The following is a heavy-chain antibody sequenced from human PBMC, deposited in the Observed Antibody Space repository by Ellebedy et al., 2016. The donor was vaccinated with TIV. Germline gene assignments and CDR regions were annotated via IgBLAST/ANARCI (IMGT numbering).Heavy chain of an antibody. CDR3: ARGLARDY. V-gene: IGHV4-34*01. J-gene: IGHJ4*02. Sequence: MPGGSLRLSCAVYGGSFSGYYWSWIRQPPGKGLEWIGEITHSGSTNYHPSLKTRVTISVDTSKNQFSLNLSSVTAADTAVYYCARGLARDYWGQGTLVTVSS. CDR2: ITHSGST. CDR1: GGSFSGYY.